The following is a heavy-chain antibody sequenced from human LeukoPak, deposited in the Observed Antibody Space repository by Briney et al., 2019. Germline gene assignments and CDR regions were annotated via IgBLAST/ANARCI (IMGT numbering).Heavy chain of an antibody. CDR2: TYYRSKWYN. Sequence: PSQTLSLTCAISGDSFSSKSAAWNWIRQSPSRGLEWLGRTYYRSKWYNDYAESVKSRITINPDTSKNHFSLQLNSVTPEDTAVYYCARGTLGWPLRWFDPWGQGTLVTVSS. CDR3: ARGTLGWPLRWFDP. J-gene: IGHJ5*02. D-gene: IGHD3-3*01. CDR1: GDSFSSKSAA. V-gene: IGHV6-1*01.